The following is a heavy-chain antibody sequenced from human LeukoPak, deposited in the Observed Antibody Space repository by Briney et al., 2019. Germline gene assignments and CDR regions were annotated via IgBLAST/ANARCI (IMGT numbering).Heavy chain of an antibody. CDR3: ARSYSSGFDY. V-gene: IGHV3-21*01. D-gene: IGHD6-19*01. J-gene: IGHJ4*02. CDR2: ITSSSSCI. CDR1: GFTFSSYS. Sequence: GGSLRLSCAASGFTFSSYSMNWVRQAPGKGLEWVSSITSSSSCIYYADSVKGRFTISRDNAKNSLYLQMNSLRAEDTAVYYCARSYSSGFDYWGQGTLVTVSS.